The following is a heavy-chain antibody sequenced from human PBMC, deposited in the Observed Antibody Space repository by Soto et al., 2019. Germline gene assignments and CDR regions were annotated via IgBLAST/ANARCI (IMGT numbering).Heavy chain of an antibody. Sequence: PGGSLRLSCAASGFTFSSYGMHWVRQAPGKGLEWVAVIWYDGSNKYYADSVKGRFTISRDNSKNTLYLQMNSLRAEDTAVYYCARDSGPYSSSSPSYWGQGTLVTVSS. CDR3: ARDSGPYSSSSPSY. V-gene: IGHV3-33*01. D-gene: IGHD6-6*01. CDR2: IWYDGSNK. J-gene: IGHJ4*02. CDR1: GFTFSSYG.